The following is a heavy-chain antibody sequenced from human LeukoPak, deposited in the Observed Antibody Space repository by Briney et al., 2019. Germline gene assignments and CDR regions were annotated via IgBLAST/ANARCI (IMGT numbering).Heavy chain of an antibody. J-gene: IGHJ4*02. Sequence: ASVKVSCKASGYTFTGYYMHCVRQAPGQGLEWMGWINPNSGATDYAQRFQGRVSMTRDTSVSTAYMELSRLRSDDTAVYYCATGRYCSGGDCYSRIDYWGQGTLVTVSS. CDR2: INPNSGAT. D-gene: IGHD2-15*01. V-gene: IGHV1-2*02. CDR3: ATGRYCSGGDCYSRIDY. CDR1: GYTFTGYY.